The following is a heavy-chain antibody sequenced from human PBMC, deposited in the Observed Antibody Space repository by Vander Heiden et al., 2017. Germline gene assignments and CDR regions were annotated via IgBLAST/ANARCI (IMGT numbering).Heavy chain of an antibody. CDR3: TRVPNIVVVTAMVDY. D-gene: IGHD2-21*02. Sequence: EVQLVESGGGLVQPGRSLRLSCTASGFTFGDYAMSWFRQAPGKGLEWVGFIRSKAYGGTTEYAASVKGRFTISRDNSKSIAYLQMNSLKTEDTAVYDCTRVPNIVVVTAMVDYWGQGTRGTVSS. V-gene: IGHV3-49*03. J-gene: IGHJ4*02. CDR1: GFTFGDYA. CDR2: IRSKAYGGTT.